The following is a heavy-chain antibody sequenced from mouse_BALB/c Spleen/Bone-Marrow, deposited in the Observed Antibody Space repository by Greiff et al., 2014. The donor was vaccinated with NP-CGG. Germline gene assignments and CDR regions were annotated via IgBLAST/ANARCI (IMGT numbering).Heavy chain of an antibody. J-gene: IGHJ2*01. V-gene: IGHV1S41*01. CDR2: IAPGSGST. CDR3: ARFPFYYGSSFYYFDY. D-gene: IGHD1-1*01. CDR1: GYTFTSYW. Sequence: DLVKPGASVKLSCKASGYTFTSYWINWIKQRPGQGLEWIGRIAPGSGSTYYNEMFKDKATLTVDTSSSTAYIQLSSLSSEDSAVYFCARFPFYYGSSFYYFDYWGQGTTPTVSS.